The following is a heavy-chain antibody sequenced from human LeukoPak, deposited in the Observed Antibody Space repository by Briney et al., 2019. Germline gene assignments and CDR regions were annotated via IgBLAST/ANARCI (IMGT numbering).Heavy chain of an antibody. V-gene: IGHV4-39*01. Sequence: SETLSLTCTVSGGSISSSGYYWGWIRQPPGKGLEWIGSIYYSGTTYYNSTPKSRVTISVDSSNNQFSLKLTSVTAADTAVYYCARDSSGYGHFDSWGQGTLVTVSS. D-gene: IGHD5-12*01. CDR1: GGSISSSGYY. CDR2: IYYSGTT. CDR3: ARDSSGYGHFDS. J-gene: IGHJ4*02.